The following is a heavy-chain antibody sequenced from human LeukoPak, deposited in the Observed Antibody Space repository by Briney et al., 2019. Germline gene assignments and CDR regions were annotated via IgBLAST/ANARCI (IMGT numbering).Heavy chain of an antibody. CDR3: ARDYGGNSDYFDY. V-gene: IGHV1-69*04. D-gene: IGHD4-17*01. Sequence: GASVKVSCKASGGTFSSYAISWVRQAPGQGLEWMGRIIPILGIANYAQKFQGRVTITADKSTSTAYMELSSLRSEDTAVYYCARDYGGNSDYFDYWGQGTLVTVSS. CDR1: GGTFSSYA. J-gene: IGHJ4*02. CDR2: IIPILGIA.